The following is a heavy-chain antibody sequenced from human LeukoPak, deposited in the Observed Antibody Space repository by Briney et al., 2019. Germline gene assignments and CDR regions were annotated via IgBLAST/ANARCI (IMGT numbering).Heavy chain of an antibody. Sequence: SETLSLTCAVYGGSFSGYYWSWIRQPPGKGLEWIGEINHSGSTNYNPSLKSRVTISVDTSKNQFSLKLSSVTAADTAVYYCARDRPYSSLNPNWFDPWGQGTLVTVSS. CDR2: INHSGST. CDR1: GGSFSGYY. V-gene: IGHV4-34*01. J-gene: IGHJ5*02. D-gene: IGHD6-13*01. CDR3: ARDRPYSSLNPNWFDP.